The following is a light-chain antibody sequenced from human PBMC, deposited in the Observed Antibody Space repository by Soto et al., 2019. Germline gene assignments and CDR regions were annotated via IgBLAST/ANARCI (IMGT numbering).Light chain of an antibody. CDR1: QSVSSY. CDR3: QKRSNWPLT. Sequence: EILLTHSPATLSLAGREVGTLSFRASQSVSSYLAWYQQKPGQAPRLLIYDASNRATGIPARFSGSGSGTDFTLTISSLEPEDFAVYYCQKRSNWPLTCGKGTQLEIK. V-gene: IGKV3-11*01. J-gene: IGKJ5*01. CDR2: DAS.